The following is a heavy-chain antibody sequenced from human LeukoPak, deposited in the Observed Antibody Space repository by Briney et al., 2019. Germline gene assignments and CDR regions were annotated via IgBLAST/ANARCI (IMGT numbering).Heavy chain of an antibody. Sequence: SQTLSLTCTVSGGSISSGDYYWSWIRQPPGKGLEWTAYMYYSGSTYYNPSLKSRVTMSADTSKNQLSLKLSSVTAADTAVYYCARPYYYDSRIDPWGQGILVTVSS. CDR1: GGSISSGDYY. CDR3: ARPYYYDSRIDP. V-gene: IGHV4-30-4*01. CDR2: MYYSGST. D-gene: IGHD3-22*01. J-gene: IGHJ5*02.